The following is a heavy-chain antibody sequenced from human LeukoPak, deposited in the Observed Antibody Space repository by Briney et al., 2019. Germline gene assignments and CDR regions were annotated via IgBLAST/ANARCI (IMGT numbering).Heavy chain of an antibody. Sequence: SETLSLTCTVSGYSISSGYYWGCIRQPPGKGLEWIGSFDQSGTTYYNPSLKSRVTISVDTSKNQFSLKLNSVTAADTALYYCARYYDILTGFAQGYFDYWGQKALVTVSS. CDR2: FDQSGTT. D-gene: IGHD3-9*01. CDR1: GYSISSGYY. V-gene: IGHV4-38-2*02. CDR3: ARYYDILTGFAQGYFDY. J-gene: IGHJ4*02.